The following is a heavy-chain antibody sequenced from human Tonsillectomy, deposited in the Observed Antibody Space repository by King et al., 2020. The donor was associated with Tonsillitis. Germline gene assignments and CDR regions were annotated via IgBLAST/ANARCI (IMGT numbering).Heavy chain of an antibody. D-gene: IGHD3-22*01. CDR2: IDPSDSYI. CDR3: ARQTYYYDSSGYPPAGENAFDI. Sequence: VQLVESGAEVKKPGESLRISCKVSGYSFTNYWISWVRQMPGKGLEWMGRIDPSDSYINYSPSFQGHVIISADKSISTAYLQWSSLKASDTTMYYCARQTYYYDSSGYPPAGENAFDIWGKGTMVTVSS. CDR1: GYSFTNYW. J-gene: IGHJ3*02. V-gene: IGHV5-10-1*03.